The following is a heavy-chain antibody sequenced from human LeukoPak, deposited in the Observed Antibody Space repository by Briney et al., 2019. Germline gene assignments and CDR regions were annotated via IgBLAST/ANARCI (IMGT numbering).Heavy chain of an antibody. D-gene: IGHD1-26*01. V-gene: IGHV4-31*03. J-gene: IGHJ6*02. CDR2: IYYSGST. CDR1: GGSISSGGYY. CDR3: ARSYTPSYYYGMDV. Sequence: SKTLSLTCTVSGGSISSGGYYWSWIRQHPGKGLEWIGYIYYSGSTYYNPSLKSRVTISVDTSKNQFSLKLSSVTAADTAVYYCARSYTPSYYYGMDVWGQGTTVTVSS.